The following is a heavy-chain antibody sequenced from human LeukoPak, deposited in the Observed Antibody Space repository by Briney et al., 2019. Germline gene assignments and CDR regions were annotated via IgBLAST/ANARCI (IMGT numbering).Heavy chain of an antibody. J-gene: IGHJ4*02. V-gene: IGHV1-18*01. Sequence: ASVEVSCKASGYTFTTYVITWVRQAPGQGLEWMGWISGYNGNTIYAQKLQGRVTMTTDTSTSTAYMGLRSLRSDDTAVYYCARGDYGANPDYWGQGTLVTVSS. CDR3: ARGDYGANPDY. CDR1: GYTFTTYV. CDR2: ISGYNGNT. D-gene: IGHD4-23*01.